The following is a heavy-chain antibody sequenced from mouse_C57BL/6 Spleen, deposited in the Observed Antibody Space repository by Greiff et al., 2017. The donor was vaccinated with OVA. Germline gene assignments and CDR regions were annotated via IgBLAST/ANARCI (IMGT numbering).Heavy chain of an antibody. V-gene: IGHV10-1*01. D-gene: IGHD1-1*01. CDR1: GFSFNTYA. Sequence: EVNLVESGGGLVQPKGSLKLSCAASGFSFNTYAMNWVRQAPGKGLEWVARIRSKSNNYATYYADSVKDRFTISRDDSESMLYLQMNNLKTEDTAMYYCVSGGSSSWFAYWGQGTLVTVSA. J-gene: IGHJ3*01. CDR3: VSGGSSSWFAY. CDR2: IRSKSNNYAT.